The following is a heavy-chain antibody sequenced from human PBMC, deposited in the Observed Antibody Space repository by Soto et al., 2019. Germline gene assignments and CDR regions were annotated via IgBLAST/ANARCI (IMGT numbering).Heavy chain of an antibody. J-gene: IGHJ4*02. D-gene: IGHD2-8*01. V-gene: IGHV3-23*01. CDR2: ISGSGGST. CDR3: AKVRFSHESPVVRLWTAYFDY. CDR1: GFTFSSYA. Sequence: GGSLRLSCAASGFTFSSYAMSWVRQAPGKGLEWVSAISGSGGSTYYADSVKGRFTISRDNSKNTLYLQMNSLRAEDTAVYYCAKVRFSHESPVVRLWTAYFDYWGQGTLVTVSS.